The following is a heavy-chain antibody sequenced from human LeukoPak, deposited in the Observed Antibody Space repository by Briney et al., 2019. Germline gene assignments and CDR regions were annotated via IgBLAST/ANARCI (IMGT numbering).Heavy chain of an antibody. D-gene: IGHD3-10*01. Sequence: SETLSLTCTVTGGSISSHNRSWIRQPPWKGLYWLGYIYYSGSTNYNPSLKSRVTISVDTSKNQFSLKLSSVTAADTAVYYCARVVGEVAGEYYFDYWGQGTLVTVSS. V-gene: IGHV4-59*11. J-gene: IGHJ4*02. CDR1: GGSISSHN. CDR3: ARVVGEVAGEYYFDY. CDR2: IYYSGST.